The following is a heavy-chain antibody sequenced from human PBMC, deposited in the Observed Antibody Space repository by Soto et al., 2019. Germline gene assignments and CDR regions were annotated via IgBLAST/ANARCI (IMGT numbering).Heavy chain of an antibody. V-gene: IGHV3-21*06. CDR3: ARESEDLTSNFDY. CDR2: ISSTTNYI. Sequence: GGSLRLSCAASGFTFTRYSMNWVRQAPGKGLEWVSSISSTTNYIYYGDSMKGRFTISRDNAKNSLYLEMSSLRAEDTAVYYCARESEDLTSNFDYWGEGTLVTVSS. J-gene: IGHJ4*02. CDR1: GFTFTRYS.